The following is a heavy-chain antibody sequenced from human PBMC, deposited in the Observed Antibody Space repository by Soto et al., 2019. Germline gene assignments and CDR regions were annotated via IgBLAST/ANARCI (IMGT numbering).Heavy chain of an antibody. V-gene: IGHV4-59*12. J-gene: IGHJ6*02. CDR2: IYYSGST. CDR1: GGSISSYY. Sequence: PSETLSLTCTVSGGSISSYYWSWIRQPPGKGLEWIGYIYYSGSTNYNPSLKSRVTISVDTSKNQFSLKLSSVTAADTAVYYCARVSRYFDWLYYYGMDVWGQGTTVTVSS. CDR3: ARVSRYFDWLYYYGMDV. D-gene: IGHD3-9*01.